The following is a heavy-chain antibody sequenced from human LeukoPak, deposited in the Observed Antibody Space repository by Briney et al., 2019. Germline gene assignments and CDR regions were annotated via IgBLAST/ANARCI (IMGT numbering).Heavy chain of an antibody. CDR1: GGSISDYY. J-gene: IGHJ6*02. D-gene: IGHD3-10*01. Sequence: PSETLSLTCTVSGGSISDYYWSWIRQPPGKGLEWIGHIYYSGSTNYNPSLRSRVTISVDTSKNQFSLKLNSVTAADTAVYYCARHQPGVTLSYYYYGMDVWGQGTTVTVSS. CDR3: ARHQPGVTLSYYYYGMDV. CDR2: IYYSGST. V-gene: IGHV4-59*01.